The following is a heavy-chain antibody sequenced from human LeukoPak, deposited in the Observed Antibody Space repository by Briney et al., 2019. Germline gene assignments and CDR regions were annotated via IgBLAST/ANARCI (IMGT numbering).Heavy chain of an antibody. CDR1: GFTFSSYS. D-gene: IGHD6-13*01. V-gene: IGHV3-21*01. J-gene: IGHJ5*02. CDR3: ARDGYSSSWTYNWFDP. Sequence: GGSLRLSCAASGFTFSSYSMNWVRQAPGKGLEWVSSISSSSSYIYYADSVKGRFTISRDNAKNSLYLQMNSLRAEDTAVYYCARDGYSSSWTYNWFDPWGQGTLVTVSS. CDR2: ISSSSSYI.